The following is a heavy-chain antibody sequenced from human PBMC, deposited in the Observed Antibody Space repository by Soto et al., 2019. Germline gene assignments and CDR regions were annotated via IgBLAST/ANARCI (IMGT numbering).Heavy chain of an antibody. Sequence: VASVKVSCKASGYTFTSYAMHWVRQAPGQRLEWMGWINAGNGNTKYSQKFQGRVTITRDTSASTAYMELSSLRSEDTAVYYCARDLRMYSSALSFNYWGQGTLVTVSS. CDR1: GYTFTSYA. CDR2: INAGNGNT. J-gene: IGHJ4*02. V-gene: IGHV1-3*01. D-gene: IGHD6-19*01. CDR3: ARDLRMYSSALSFNY.